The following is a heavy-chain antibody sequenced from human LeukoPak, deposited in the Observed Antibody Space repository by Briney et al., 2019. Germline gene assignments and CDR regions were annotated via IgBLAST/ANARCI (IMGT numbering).Heavy chain of an antibody. CDR3: ARDLRVAGSSLWFDP. J-gene: IGHJ5*02. CDR2: INHSGST. Sequence: PSETLSLTCAVYGGSFSGYYWSWIRQPPGKGLEWIGEINHSGSTNYNPSLKSRVTISVDTSKNQFSLNLNSVTAADTAVYYCARDLRVAGSSLWFDPWGQGTLVTVSS. D-gene: IGHD6-19*01. V-gene: IGHV4-34*01. CDR1: GGSFSGYY.